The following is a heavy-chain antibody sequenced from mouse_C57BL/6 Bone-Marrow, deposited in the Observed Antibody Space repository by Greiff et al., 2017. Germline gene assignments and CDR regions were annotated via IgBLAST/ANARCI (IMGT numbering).Heavy chain of an antibody. CDR2: IWSGGST. CDR3: AKNSGLWTWFAY. D-gene: IGHD6-2*01. CDR1: GFSLTSYG. Sequence: VQLVESGPGLVQPSQSLSITCTASGFSLTSYGVHWVRQSPGKGLEWLGVIWSGGSTDYNAAFMSSLSITKDNSKSQVFLKMNSLQADDTAIYYCAKNSGLWTWFAYWGQGTRVTVSA. J-gene: IGHJ3*01. V-gene: IGHV2-5*01.